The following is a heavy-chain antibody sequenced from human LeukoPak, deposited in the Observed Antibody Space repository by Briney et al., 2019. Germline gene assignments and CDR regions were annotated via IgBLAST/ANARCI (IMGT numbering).Heavy chain of an antibody. CDR2: ISAYNGHT. V-gene: IGHV1-18*01. J-gene: IGHJ4*02. CDR1: GYTFTSYG. Sequence: ASVKVSCKASGYTFTSYGISWVRQAPGQGLEWMGWISAYNGHTNYAQKLQGRVTMTTDTSTSTAYMELRSLRSDDTAVYYCARVAYYYDSSGYPFYWGQGTLVTVSS. CDR3: ARVAYYYDSSGYPFY. D-gene: IGHD3-22*01.